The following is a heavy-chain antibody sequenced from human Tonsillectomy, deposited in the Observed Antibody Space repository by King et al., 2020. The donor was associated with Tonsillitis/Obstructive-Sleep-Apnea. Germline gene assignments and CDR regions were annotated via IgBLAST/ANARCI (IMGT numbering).Heavy chain of an antibody. V-gene: IGHV3-7*04. CDR1: GFTFTRYW. J-gene: IGHJ4*02. CDR2: IKKEGSEK. CDR3: ARDVETAWGAFEY. Sequence: VQLVESGGGLVQPGGSLRLSCAASGFTFTRYWMTWVRQAPGKGLEWVGDIKKEGSEKQYGDSVKGRFTMSRDNAKNLMYLKMNSLSAEDTAVYYCARDVETAWGAFEYWGQGTLVTVSS. D-gene: IGHD5-18*01.